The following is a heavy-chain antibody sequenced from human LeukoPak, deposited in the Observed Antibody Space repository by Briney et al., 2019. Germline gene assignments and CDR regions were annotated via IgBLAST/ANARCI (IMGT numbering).Heavy chain of an antibody. Sequence: SETLSLTCAVSGYSISTAYYWGWIRQPPGKGLEWIGTIYHTGTTSYNSSLESRVTMSVDMSKNQFSLKLSSVTAADAAIYYCARQGDDYGAMDYWGQGTLVSVSS. CDR3: ARQGDDYGAMDY. D-gene: IGHD4/OR15-4a*01. V-gene: IGHV4-38-2*01. CDR2: IYHTGTT. CDR1: GYSISTAYY. J-gene: IGHJ4*02.